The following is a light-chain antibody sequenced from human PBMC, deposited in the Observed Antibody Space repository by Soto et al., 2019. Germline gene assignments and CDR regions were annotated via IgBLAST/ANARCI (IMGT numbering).Light chain of an antibody. V-gene: IGKV3-15*01. CDR1: QSVSSY. CDR3: QQYNNWPRT. Sequence: EIVLTQSPGALSVSAGAIVALSCRASQSVSSYLAWYQQKPGQAPRLLIYGASTRATGIPARFSGSGSGTEVTLTINSLQPEDFAVYYCQQYNNWPRTFGQGTKVDIK. J-gene: IGKJ1*01. CDR2: GAS.